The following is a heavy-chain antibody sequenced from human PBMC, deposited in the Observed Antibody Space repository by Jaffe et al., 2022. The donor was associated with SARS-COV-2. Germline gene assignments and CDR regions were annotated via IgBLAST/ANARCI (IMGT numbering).Heavy chain of an antibody. Sequence: QVQLVESGGGVVQPGRSLRFSCAASGFTFSSYAMHWVRQAPGKGLEWVAVISYDGSNKYYADSVKGRFTISRDNSKNTLYLQMNSLRAEDTAVYYCARQGGTPCYFDYWGQGTLVTVSS. CDR2: ISYDGSNK. CDR3: ARQGGTPCYFDY. J-gene: IGHJ4*02. D-gene: IGHD2-15*01. V-gene: IGHV3-30*04. CDR1: GFTFSSYA.